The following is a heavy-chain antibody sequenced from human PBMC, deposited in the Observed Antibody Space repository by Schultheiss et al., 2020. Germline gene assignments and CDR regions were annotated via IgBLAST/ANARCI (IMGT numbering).Heavy chain of an antibody. CDR3: ARGRLIQLWLPGAYFDY. D-gene: IGHD5-18*01. Sequence: GGSLRLSCAASGFTFSSYGMHWVRQAPGKGLEWVAVIWYDGSNKYYADSVKGRFTISRDNSKNTLYLQMNSLRAEDTAVYYCARGRLIQLWLPGAYFDYWGKGTLVTGSS. J-gene: IGHJ4*02. CDR2: IWYDGSNK. CDR1: GFTFSSYG. V-gene: IGHV3-33*01.